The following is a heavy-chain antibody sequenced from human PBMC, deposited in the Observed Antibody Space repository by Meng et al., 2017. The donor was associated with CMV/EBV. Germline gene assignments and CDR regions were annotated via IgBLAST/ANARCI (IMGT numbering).Heavy chain of an antibody. CDR1: GGSISSGDYY. D-gene: IGHD2-2*01. CDR2: IYYSGST. J-gene: IGHJ6*02. V-gene: IGHV4-30-4*08. Sequence: SETLSLTCTVSGGSISSGDYYWSWIRQPPGKGLAWIGYIYYSGSTYYNPSLKSRVTISVDTSKNQFSLKLSSVTAADTAVYYCARAGVYCSSTSCHRYYGMDVWGQGTTVTVSS. CDR3: ARAGVYCSSTSCHRYYGMDV.